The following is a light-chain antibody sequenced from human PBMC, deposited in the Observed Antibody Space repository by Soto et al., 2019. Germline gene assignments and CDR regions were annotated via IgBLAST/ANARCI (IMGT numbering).Light chain of an antibody. CDR2: EVS. V-gene: IGLV2-14*01. J-gene: IGLJ1*01. CDR1: SSDVGGYNF. Sequence: QSALTQPASVSGSPIQSITISCTGTSSDVGGYNFVSWYQQHPGKAPKLMIFEVSNRPSWVSNRFSGSKAGNTSSLTISGLQGEDEADYYCSSYTSSSTLVFGTGTKLTVL. CDR3: SSYTSSSTLV.